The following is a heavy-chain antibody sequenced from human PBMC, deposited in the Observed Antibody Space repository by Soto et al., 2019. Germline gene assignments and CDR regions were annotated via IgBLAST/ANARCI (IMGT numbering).Heavy chain of an antibody. D-gene: IGHD3-22*01. V-gene: IGHV4-31*03. CDR3: VSAAGRYYDSSGYYYDDAFDI. J-gene: IGHJ3*02. CDR1: GGSISSGGYY. CDR2: IYYSGST. Sequence: QVQLQESGPGLVKPSQTLSLTCTVSGGSISSGGYYWSWIRQHPGKGLEWIGYIYYSGSTYYNPSLKSRVTISVDTSKNQFSLKLSSVTAADTAVYYCVSAAGRYYDSSGYYYDDAFDIWGQGTMVTVSS.